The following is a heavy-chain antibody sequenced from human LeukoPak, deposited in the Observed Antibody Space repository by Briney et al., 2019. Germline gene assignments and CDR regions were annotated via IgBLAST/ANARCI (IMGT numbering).Heavy chain of an antibody. CDR3: ARDAYTTTSNWLDP. V-gene: IGHV3-74*01. D-gene: IGHD4-17*01. Sequence: GGSLRLSCEASGFTLNKYWMHWVRQAPGKGLVWVSRITGDGSDIAYADSVKGRFTVSRDDAKNTLFLQMTSLRVEDTAIYYCARDAYTTTSNWLDPWGQGTLATASS. CDR2: ITGDGSDI. CDR1: GFTLNKYW. J-gene: IGHJ5*02.